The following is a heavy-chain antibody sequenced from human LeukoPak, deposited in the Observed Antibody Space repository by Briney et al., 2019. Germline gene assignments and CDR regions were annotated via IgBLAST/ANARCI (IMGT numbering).Heavy chain of an antibody. J-gene: IGHJ4*02. V-gene: IGHV1-46*01. D-gene: IGHD1-26*01. CDR2: INPSSGST. CDR1: GYTFTNYY. Sequence: ASVKVSCKASGYTFTNYYMHWVRQAPGQGLEWMGIINPSSGSTSYAQKFQGRVTMTRDMSTSTVYMELSSLRSEDTAVYYCARDPSGSYPYFDYWGQGTLVTVSS. CDR3: ARDPSGSYPYFDY.